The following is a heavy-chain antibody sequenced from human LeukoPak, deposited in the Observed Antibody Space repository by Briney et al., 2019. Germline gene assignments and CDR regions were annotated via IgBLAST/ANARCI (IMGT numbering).Heavy chain of an antibody. CDR1: RFTFSSYA. CDR2: ISGSGGST. J-gene: IGHJ5*02. V-gene: IGHV3-23*01. D-gene: IGHD3-3*01. Sequence: GGSLRLSCAVSRFTFSSYAMSWVRQAPGKGLEWVSAISGSGGSTYYADSVKGRFTISRDNSKNTLYLQMNSLRAEDTAVYYCASSRSGGFWSGYSSYNWFDPWGQGTLVTVSS. CDR3: ASSRSGGFWSGYSSYNWFDP.